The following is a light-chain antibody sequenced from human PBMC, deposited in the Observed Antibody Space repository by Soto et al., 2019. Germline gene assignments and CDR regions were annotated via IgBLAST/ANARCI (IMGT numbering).Light chain of an antibody. CDR3: SSCNSSSNPVV. J-gene: IGLJ2*01. V-gene: IGLV2-14*01. CDR1: SSDVGGYNY. Sequence: QSALTQPASVSGSPGQSITISCTGTSSDVGGYNYVSWYQQHPGKAPKLMIYDVSNRPSGVSNRFSGSKSGNTASLTISGLQAEDEADYYCSSCNSSSNPVVFGGGTKLTVL. CDR2: DVS.